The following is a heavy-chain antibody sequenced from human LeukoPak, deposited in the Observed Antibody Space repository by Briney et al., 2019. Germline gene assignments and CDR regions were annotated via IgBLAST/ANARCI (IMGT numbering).Heavy chain of an antibody. CDR2: IYYSGST. CDR3: ARASTGIAVAGTFSY. Sequence: SETLSLTCTVSGGSISSGGYYWSWIRQHPGKGLEWIGYIYYSGSTYHNPSLKSRVTISVDTSKNQFSLKLSSVTAADTAVYYCARASTGIAVAGTFSYWGQGTLVTVSS. CDR1: GGSISSGGYY. J-gene: IGHJ4*02. V-gene: IGHV4-31*03. D-gene: IGHD6-19*01.